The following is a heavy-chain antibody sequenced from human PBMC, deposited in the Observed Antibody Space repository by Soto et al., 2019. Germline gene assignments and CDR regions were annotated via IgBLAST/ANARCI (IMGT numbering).Heavy chain of an antibody. D-gene: IGHD3-16*01. CDR3: ASPKGEIWLQLRPFDY. Sequence: SVKVFCKAFGGTFRSSAINWVRQAPGQGLEWMGGIIPIFGTPNYAQKFQGRVTITADESTSTAYMELSSLSSEDTAVYYCASPKGEIWLQLRPFDYWGQGALVTVSS. CDR2: IIPIFGTP. CDR1: GGTFRSSA. J-gene: IGHJ4*02. V-gene: IGHV1-69*13.